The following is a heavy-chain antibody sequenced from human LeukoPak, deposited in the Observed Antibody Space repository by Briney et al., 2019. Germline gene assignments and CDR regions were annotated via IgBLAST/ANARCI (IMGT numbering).Heavy chain of an antibody. V-gene: IGHV4-61*01. Sequence: SETLSLTCTVSGGSISGGKYYWSWIRQPPGKGLEWIGYIFNTGSTNYNPSLKSRVTISVDTSKNQFSLNLSSVTAADTAVYYCARAIIARSGMDVWGQGTTVTVSS. CDR2: IFNTGST. D-gene: IGHD3-10*01. J-gene: IGHJ6*02. CDR3: ARAIIARSGMDV. CDR1: GGSISGGKYY.